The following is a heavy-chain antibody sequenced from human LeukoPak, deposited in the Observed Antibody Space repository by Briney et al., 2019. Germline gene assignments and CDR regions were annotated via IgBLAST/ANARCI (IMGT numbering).Heavy chain of an antibody. D-gene: IGHD2-2*01. J-gene: IGHJ5*02. V-gene: IGHV1-2*02. CDR3: ARADIVVVPAAMPSVKFDP. Sequence: ASVKVSCKASGYTFTGYFMHCVRQAPGQGLEWMGWIDPNSGGTNYAQNFRGRVTMTRDTSISTAYMELSRLTSDDTAVYYCARADIVVVPAAMPSVKFDPWGQGTLVTVSS. CDR2: IDPNSGGT. CDR1: GYTFTGYF.